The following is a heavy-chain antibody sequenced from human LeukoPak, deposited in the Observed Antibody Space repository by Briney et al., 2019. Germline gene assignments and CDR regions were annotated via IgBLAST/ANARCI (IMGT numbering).Heavy chain of an antibody. Sequence: GGSLRLSCAASGFTFSSYGMHWVRQAPGKGLEWVAFIRYDGSNKYYADSVKGRFTISRDNSKNTLYLQMNSLRAEDTAVYYCAKDRTTWFADYYYYMDVWGKGTTVTISS. J-gene: IGHJ6*03. V-gene: IGHV3-30*02. D-gene: IGHD3-10*01. CDR1: GFTFSSYG. CDR3: AKDRTTWFADYYYYMDV. CDR2: IRYDGSNK.